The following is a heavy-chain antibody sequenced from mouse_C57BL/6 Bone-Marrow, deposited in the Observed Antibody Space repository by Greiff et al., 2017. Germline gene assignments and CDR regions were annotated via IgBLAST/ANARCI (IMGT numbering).Heavy chain of an antibody. Sequence: VKLQESGPELVRPGVSVKISCKGSGYTFTDYAMHWVKQSHAKSLEWIGVISTYYGDASYNQKFKDKATLTVDKSSSTAYMQLSSLTSEDSAVYYCARENYYGSSYDWYFDVWGTGTTVTFSS. V-gene: IGHV1-67*01. CDR2: ISTYYGDA. J-gene: IGHJ1*03. D-gene: IGHD1-1*01. CDR3: ARENYYGSSYDWYFDV. CDR1: GYTFTDYA.